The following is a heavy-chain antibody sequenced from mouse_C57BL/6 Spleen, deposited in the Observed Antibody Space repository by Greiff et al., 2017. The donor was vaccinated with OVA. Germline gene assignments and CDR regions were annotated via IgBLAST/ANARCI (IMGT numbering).Heavy chain of an antibody. CDR1: GFNIKDYY. CDR2: IDPEDGET. V-gene: IGHV14-2*01. J-gene: IGHJ3*01. D-gene: IGHD3-2*02. CDR3: ARRDSSGYWFAY. Sequence: VQLQQSGAELVKPGASVKLSCTASGFNIKDYYMHWVKQRTEQGLEWIGRIDPEDGETKYAPKFQGKATITADTSSNTAYLQISSLTSEDTAVYYCARRDSSGYWFAYWGQGTLVTVSA.